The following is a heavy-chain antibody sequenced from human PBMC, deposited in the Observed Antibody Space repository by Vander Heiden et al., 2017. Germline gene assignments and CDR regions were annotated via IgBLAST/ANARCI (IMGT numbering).Heavy chain of an antibody. D-gene: IGHD1-26*01. J-gene: IGHJ5*02. CDR1: GVTFSAYA. V-gene: IGHV3-23*01. CDR3: AQGHSGSNWFDP. CDR2: ISESGDRT. Sequence: EMQLLESGGGSVQPGGSLRLSWAGSGVTFSAYAVSWVRQAPGKGLEWVSSISESGDRTYYADFVKGRFTISRDNSKNTLYLQMNSLKVDDTAVYYCAQGHSGSNWFDPWAQGALVTVSS.